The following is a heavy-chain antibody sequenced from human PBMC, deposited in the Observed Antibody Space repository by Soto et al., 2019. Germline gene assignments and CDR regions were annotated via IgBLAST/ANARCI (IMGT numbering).Heavy chain of an antibody. CDR1: GGSFSGYY. CDR2: INHSGST. CDR3: ASGGYYDCWSGYYTRFGLAPVSLQV. Sequence: SETLSLTCAVYGGSFSGYYWSWIRQPPGKGLEWIGEINHSGSTNYNPSLKSRVTISVDTSKNQFSLKLSSVTAAETAVYYCASGGYYDCWSGYYTRFGLAPVSLQVW. V-gene: IGHV4-34*01. J-gene: IGHJ3*01. D-gene: IGHD3-3*01.